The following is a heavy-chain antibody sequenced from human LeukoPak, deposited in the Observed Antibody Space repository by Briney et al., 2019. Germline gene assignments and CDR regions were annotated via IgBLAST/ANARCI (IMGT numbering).Heavy chain of an antibody. CDR3: AKDEYYYDSSGYYYSYYYGMDV. V-gene: IGHV3-30*18. J-gene: IGHJ6*02. CDR2: ISYDGSNK. D-gene: IGHD3-22*01. Sequence: GGSLRLSCAASGFSFSTYDMTWVRQAPGKGLEWVAVISYDGSNKYYADSVKGRFTISRDNSKNTLYLQMNSLRAEDTAVYYCAKDEYYYDSSGYYYSYYYGMDVWGQGTTVTVSS. CDR1: GFSFSTYD.